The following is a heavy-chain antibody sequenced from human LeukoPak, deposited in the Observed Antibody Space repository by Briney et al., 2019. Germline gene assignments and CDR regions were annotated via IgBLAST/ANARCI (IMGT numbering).Heavy chain of an antibody. V-gene: IGHV5-51*01. CDR1: GYSFTSYW. J-gene: IGHJ6*02. CDR3: ARGSSSGWYGYYYGMDV. Sequence: GESLKISCKGSGYSFTSYWIGWVRPMPGKGLEWMGIIYPGDSDTRYSPSFQGQVTISVDKSISTAYLQWSSLKASDTAMYYCARGSSSGWYGYYYGMDVWGQGTTVTVSS. CDR2: IYPGDSDT. D-gene: IGHD6-19*01.